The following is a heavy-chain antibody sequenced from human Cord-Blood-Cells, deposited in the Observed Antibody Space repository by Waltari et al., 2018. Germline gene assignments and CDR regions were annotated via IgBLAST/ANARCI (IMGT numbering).Heavy chain of an antibody. J-gene: IGHJ4*02. CDR3: ARDPGIAVAGDY. CDR2: IYRGGIT. Sequence: EVQLVESGGGLIQPGGFLRLSCAASGFTVSSNYIRWVRRAPRKGLACVSVIYRGGITYNADSVKGRFTISRDNSKNTLYLQIHSLRAEDTAVYYCARDPGIAVAGDYWGQGTLFTVSS. D-gene: IGHD6-19*01. V-gene: IGHV3-53*01. CDR1: GFTVSSNY.